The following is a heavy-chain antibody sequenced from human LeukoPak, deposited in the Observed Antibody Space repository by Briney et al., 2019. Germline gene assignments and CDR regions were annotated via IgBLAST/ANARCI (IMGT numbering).Heavy chain of an antibody. V-gene: IGHV3-23*01. CDR1: GFTFSNHA. Sequence: PGGSLRLSCAASGFTFSNHAMTWVRQAPGKGLEYVSSINRSGGSTYYADSVKGRFTISRDNSKNTLYLQMNSLGAEDTAIYYCARGPNYGARTDYLDYWGQGTLVTVSS. D-gene: IGHD4-17*01. J-gene: IGHJ4*02. CDR2: INRSGGST. CDR3: ARGPNYGARTDYLDY.